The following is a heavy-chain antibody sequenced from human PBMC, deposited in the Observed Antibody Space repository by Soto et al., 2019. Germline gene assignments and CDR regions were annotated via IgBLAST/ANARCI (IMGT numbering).Heavy chain of an antibody. CDR1: GGTFSSYA. CDR3: ASGSGSYRVYYYYGMDV. J-gene: IGHJ6*02. V-gene: IGHV1-69*13. Sequence: GASVKVSCKASGGTFSSYAISWVRQAPGRGLEWMGGIIPIFGTANYARKFQGRVTITADESTSTAYMELSSLRSEDTAVYYCASGSGSYRVYYYYGMDVWGQGTTVTVSS. CDR2: IIPIFGTA. D-gene: IGHD3-10*01.